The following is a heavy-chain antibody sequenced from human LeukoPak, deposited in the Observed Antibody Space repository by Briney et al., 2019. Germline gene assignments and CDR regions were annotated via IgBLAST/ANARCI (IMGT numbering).Heavy chain of an antibody. J-gene: IGHJ6*02. CDR2: IYYSGST. Sequence: SQTLSLTCTVSGGSISSGGYYWSWIRQHPGKGLEWIGYIYYSGSTYYNPSLKSRVTISVDTSKNQFSLKLSSVTAADTAVYYCAREPATVVPFYYYYGMDVWGQGTTVTVSS. CDR3: AREPATVVPFYYYYGMDV. CDR1: GGSISSGGYY. V-gene: IGHV4-31*03. D-gene: IGHD4-23*01.